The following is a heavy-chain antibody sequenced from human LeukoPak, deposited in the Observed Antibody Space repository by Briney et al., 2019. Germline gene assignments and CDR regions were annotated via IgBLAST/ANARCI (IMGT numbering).Heavy chain of an antibody. V-gene: IGHV5-51*01. CDR1: GYSFTSYW. Sequence: GESLKISCKGSGYSFTSYWIGWVRQMPGKGLEWMGIIYPGDSDTRYSPSFQGQVTISADKSISTAYLQWSSLKASDTAMYYCARRDAYYDILTYAFDIWGQGTMVTVSS. CDR2: IYPGDSDT. CDR3: ARRDAYYDILTYAFDI. D-gene: IGHD3-9*01. J-gene: IGHJ3*02.